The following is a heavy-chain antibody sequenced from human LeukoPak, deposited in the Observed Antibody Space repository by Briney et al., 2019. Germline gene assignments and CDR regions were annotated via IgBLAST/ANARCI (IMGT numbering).Heavy chain of an antibody. CDR1: GYTFTDYY. Sequence: ASVKVSCKASGYTFTDYYMHWVRQAPGQGLEWMGWINPNSGGTNYAQKFQGRVTMTRDTSISTAYMELSRLRAEDTAVYYCAKNRYSFRQQLVEVYFDYWGQGTLVTVSS. CDR2: INPNSGGT. D-gene: IGHD6-13*01. CDR3: AKNRYSFRQQLVEVYFDY. V-gene: IGHV1-2*02. J-gene: IGHJ4*02.